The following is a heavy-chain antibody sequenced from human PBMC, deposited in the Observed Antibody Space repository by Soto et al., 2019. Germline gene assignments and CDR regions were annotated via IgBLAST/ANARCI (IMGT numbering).Heavy chain of an antibody. D-gene: IGHD1-1*01. V-gene: IGHV2-5*02. CDR1: GFSFRNTGVG. J-gene: IGHJ4*02. Sequence: QITLKESGPTLVKPTQTLTLTCTFSGFSFRNTGVGVGWIRQPPGKALEWLALIYWDEDTRYRPSLKSRLHITRDASKSQVVLTMTNVDPVDTATYYCAHRLGTSYYDYWGQGTLVTVSS. CDR3: AHRLGTSYYDY. CDR2: IYWDEDT.